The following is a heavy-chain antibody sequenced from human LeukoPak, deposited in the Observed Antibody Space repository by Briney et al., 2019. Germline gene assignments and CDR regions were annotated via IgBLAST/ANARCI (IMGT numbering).Heavy chain of an antibody. J-gene: IGHJ4*02. Sequence: SETLSLTCTVSGGSISSYYWSWIRQPPGKGLEWIGYIYYSRSTNYNPSLKSRVTISVDTSKNQFSLKLSSVTAADTAVYYCARTHSLYDFWSGYYDYWGQGTLVTVSS. CDR1: GGSISSYY. V-gene: IGHV4-59*01. D-gene: IGHD3-3*01. CDR2: IYYSRST. CDR3: ARTHSLYDFWSGYYDY.